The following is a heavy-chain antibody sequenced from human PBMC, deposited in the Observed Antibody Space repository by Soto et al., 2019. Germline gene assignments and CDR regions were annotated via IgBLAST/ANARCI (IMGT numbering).Heavy chain of an antibody. CDR1: GGSFSGYY. D-gene: IGHD6-19*01. J-gene: IGHJ6*03. CDR3: ARGHSSGWYSPHFYYYYYMDV. V-gene: IGHV4-34*01. CDR2: INHSGST. Sequence: PSETLSLTCAVYGGSFSGYYWSWIRQPPGKGLEWIGEINHSGSTNYNPSLKIRVTISADTSKNQFSLKLSSVTAADTAVYYCARGHSSGWYSPHFYYYYYMDVWGKGTTVTVSS.